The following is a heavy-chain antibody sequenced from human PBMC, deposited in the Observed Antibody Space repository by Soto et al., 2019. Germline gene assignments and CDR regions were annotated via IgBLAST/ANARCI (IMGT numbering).Heavy chain of an antibody. J-gene: IGHJ4*02. Sequence: QVQLQESGPGLVRPSGTVSLTCAVSGLSISSGDWWSWVRQPPGKGLEWIGEIHHSGSTNYNPSLKSRVTRSFFPSKDLFSRTLTSVTAADTAFYYCARDQGSHSGEGGQGTRVSVSS. CDR2: IHHSGST. V-gene: IGHV4-4*02. D-gene: IGHD2-15*01. CDR3: ARDQGSHSGE. CDR1: GLSISSGDW.